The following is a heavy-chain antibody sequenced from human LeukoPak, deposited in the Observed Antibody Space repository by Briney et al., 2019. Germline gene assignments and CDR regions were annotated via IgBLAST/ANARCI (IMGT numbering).Heavy chain of an antibody. J-gene: IGHJ5*02. Sequence: SQTLSLTCTVSGGSIGGGDYYWSWIRQHPGKGLEWIGYIYYSGSTYYNPSLKSRVTISGDTSKNQFSLKLSSVTAADTAVYYCARGSDIVATIWFDPWGQGILVTVSS. D-gene: IGHD5-12*01. CDR3: ARGSDIVATIWFDP. V-gene: IGHV4-31*03. CDR2: IYYSGST. CDR1: GGSIGGGDYY.